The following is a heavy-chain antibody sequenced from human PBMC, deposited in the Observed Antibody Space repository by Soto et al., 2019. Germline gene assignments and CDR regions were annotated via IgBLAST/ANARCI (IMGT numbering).Heavy chain of an antibody. D-gene: IGHD5-12*01. V-gene: IGHV3-33*01. J-gene: IGHJ6*02. Sequence: QVQLVESGGGVVQPGRSLRLSCAASGFTFSSYGMHWVRQAPGKGLEWVALVWYDGGNKYYADSVKGRFTISRDNSKNTIYMQMNSLRDDDTAVYYCVREAGYSDNDYVYYYGMDVWGQGTTVTVSS. CDR1: GFTFSSYG. CDR2: VWYDGGNK. CDR3: VREAGYSDNDYVYYYGMDV.